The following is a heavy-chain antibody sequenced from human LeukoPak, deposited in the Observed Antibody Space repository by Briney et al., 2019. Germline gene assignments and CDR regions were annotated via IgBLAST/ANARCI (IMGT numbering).Heavy chain of an antibody. CDR1: GFTFTNYG. CDR3: ARPSGSVTIFGVVDYFDY. J-gene: IGHJ4*02. V-gene: IGHV3-30*04. CDR2: IAYDGSNE. D-gene: IGHD3-3*01. Sequence: PGGSLRLSCVVSGFTFTNYGMHWVPQAPGKGLDWVASIAYDGSNETYAESVKGRFTISRDNSKNTLFLQLNSLRAEDTAVYYCARPSGSVTIFGVVDYFDYWGQGSLVSVSS.